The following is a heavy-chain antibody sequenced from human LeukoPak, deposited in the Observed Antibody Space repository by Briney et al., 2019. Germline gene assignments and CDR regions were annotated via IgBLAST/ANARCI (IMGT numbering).Heavy chain of an antibody. CDR2: IYSGGST. CDR3: AGVRGSSGPEYYFYY. D-gene: IGHD6-19*01. V-gene: IGHV3-66*01. CDR1: GFTVSSNY. J-gene: IGHJ4*02. Sequence: GGSLRLSCAASGFTVSSNYISWVRQAPGKGLEWVSVIYSGGSTYYADSVKGRFTISRDNSKNTLYLQMNSLRAEDTAVYYCAGVRGSSGPEYYFYYWGQGTLVTVSS.